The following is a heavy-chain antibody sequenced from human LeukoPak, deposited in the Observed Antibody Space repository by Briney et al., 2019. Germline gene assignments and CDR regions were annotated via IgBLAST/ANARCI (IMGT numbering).Heavy chain of an antibody. D-gene: IGHD6-19*01. J-gene: IGHJ4*02. CDR1: GSTFNGHW. CDR2: IKEDGRQT. Sequence: GGSLRLSCVGSGSTFNGHWLTWVRQAPGRGLEWVASIKEDGRQTHYADSVKGRFTISRDISKNTLYLQMNSLRAEDTAVYYCAKGPLIEVAGTTWDHWGQGTLVTVSS. CDR3: AKGPLIEVAGTTWDH. V-gene: IGHV3-7*03.